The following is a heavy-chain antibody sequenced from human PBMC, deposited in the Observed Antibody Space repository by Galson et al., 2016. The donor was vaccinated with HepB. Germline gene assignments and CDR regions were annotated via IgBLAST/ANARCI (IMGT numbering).Heavy chain of an antibody. D-gene: IGHD3-10*01. CDR1: GFSLKTTGTC. J-gene: IGHJ4*02. CDR3: ARIGYYGSVRPFDH. Sequence: PALVKPTQTLTLTCAFSGFSLKTTGTCVGWIRQPPGKALEWLALIDWEEETYYTASLKTRLTISRDTSENQVVLTMTNMDPVDTATYYCARIGYYGSVRPFDHWGQGTLVTVSS. V-gene: IGHV2-70*01. CDR2: IDWEEET.